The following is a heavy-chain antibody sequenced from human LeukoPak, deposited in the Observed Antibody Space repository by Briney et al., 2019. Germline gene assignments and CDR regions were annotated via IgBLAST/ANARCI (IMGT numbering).Heavy chain of an antibody. CDR2: ISSISSYT. D-gene: IGHD6-19*01. CDR3: ARVKMEQWLVRYFDY. V-gene: IGHV3-11*05. Sequence: GASLRLSCAASGLTFSDYYMSWIRQAPGKGLERVPYISSISSYTNYADSVKGRFTISRNNAKNSLYLQMNSLRAEDTAVYYCARVKMEQWLVRYFDYWGQGTLVTVSS. CDR1: GLTFSDYY. J-gene: IGHJ4*02.